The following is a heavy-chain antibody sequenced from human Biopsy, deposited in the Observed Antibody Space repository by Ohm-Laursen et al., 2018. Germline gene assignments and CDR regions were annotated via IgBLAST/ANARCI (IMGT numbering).Heavy chain of an antibody. CDR1: GYTLTELS. J-gene: IGHJ4*02. Sequence: GASVKVSCKVSGYTLTELSMHWVRQTPGKGLEWMGGFAPEDGKTFCAQNFQGRVTMTEDTSTHTAYMELSGLRSEDTALYYCATGIRSGWYYFDYWGQGTLVTVSS. CDR3: ATGIRSGWYYFDY. CDR2: FAPEDGKT. D-gene: IGHD6-19*01. V-gene: IGHV1-24*01.